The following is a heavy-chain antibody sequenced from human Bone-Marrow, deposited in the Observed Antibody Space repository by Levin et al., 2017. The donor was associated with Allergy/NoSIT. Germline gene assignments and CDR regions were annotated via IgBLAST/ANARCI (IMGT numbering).Heavy chain of an antibody. D-gene: IGHD3-10*01. CDR2: IYYSGST. Sequence: PSETLSLTCSVSGASITSGDHYWSWIRQSPGKGLEWIGYIYYSGSTYYNPSLMTRITISLDPSKNHCSLKLRSVTVADTAVYYCASLSYYYGAGTHPDEDYWGQGALVIVSS. J-gene: IGHJ4*02. CDR3: ASLSYYYGAGTHPDEDY. V-gene: IGHV4-30-4*01. CDR1: GASITSGDHY.